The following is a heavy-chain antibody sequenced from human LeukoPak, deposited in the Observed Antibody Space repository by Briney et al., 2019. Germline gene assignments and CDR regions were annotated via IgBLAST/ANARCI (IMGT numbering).Heavy chain of an antibody. CDR2: IYSGGST. D-gene: IGHD6-19*01. V-gene: IGHV3-53*01. CDR3: ASSIAVAGWGNAFDI. Sequence: GGSLRLSCAAPGFTVSSNYMSWVRQAPGKGLEWVSVIYSGGSTYYADSVKGRFTISRDNTKNTLHLQMNSLRAEDTAVYYCASSIAVAGWGNAFDIWGQGTMVTVSS. CDR1: GFTVSSNY. J-gene: IGHJ3*02.